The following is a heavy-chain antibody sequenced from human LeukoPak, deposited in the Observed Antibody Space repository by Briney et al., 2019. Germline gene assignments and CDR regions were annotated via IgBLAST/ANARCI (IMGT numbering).Heavy chain of an antibody. Sequence: PEASVKVSCKASGYTFTSYYMHWLRQAPGQGLEWMGIINPSGGGTSYAQKFQGRVTMTRDTSTSTVYMELSSLRSEDTAVYYCARDPRGRDYFDYWGQGTLVTVSS. J-gene: IGHJ4*02. CDR3: ARDPRGRDYFDY. V-gene: IGHV1-46*01. CDR2: INPSGGGT. CDR1: GYTFTSYY.